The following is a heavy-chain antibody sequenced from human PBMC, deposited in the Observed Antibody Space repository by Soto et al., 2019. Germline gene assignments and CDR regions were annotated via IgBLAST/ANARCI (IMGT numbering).Heavy chain of an antibody. V-gene: IGHV3-21*01. D-gene: IGHD2-2*01. J-gene: IGHJ3*02. CDR2: ISSSSSYI. Sequence: EVQLVESGGGLVKPGGSLRLSCAASGFTFSSYSMNWVRQAPGKGLEWVSSISSSSSYIYYADSVKGRFTISRDNAKNSLYLQMNSLRAEDTAVYYCARARVVPAASAFDIWGQGTMVTVSS. CDR1: GFTFSSYS. CDR3: ARARVVPAASAFDI.